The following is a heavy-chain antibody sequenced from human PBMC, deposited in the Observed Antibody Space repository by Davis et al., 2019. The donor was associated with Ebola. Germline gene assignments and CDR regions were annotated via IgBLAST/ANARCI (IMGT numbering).Heavy chain of an antibody. D-gene: IGHD2-15*01. CDR2: LYYSGNT. V-gene: IGHV4-59*01. CDR1: PSSISDYY. Sequence: MPSETLSLTCTVSPSSISDYYWNWIRQPPGKGLEWIGYLYYSGNTNYNPSLKSRVTISVDTSKNQFSLKLSSVTAADTAVYYCARGLVVVAATYFDYWGQGTLVTVSS. CDR3: ARGLVVVAATYFDY. J-gene: IGHJ4*02.